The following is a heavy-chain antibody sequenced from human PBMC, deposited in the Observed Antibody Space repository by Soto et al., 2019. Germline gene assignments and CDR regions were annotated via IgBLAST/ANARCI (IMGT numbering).Heavy chain of an antibody. Sequence: SVKVSCKASGGTFSSYAISWVRQAPGQGLEWMGGIIPIFGTANYAQKFQGRVTITADESTSTAYMELGSLRSGDTAVYYCVRGHGTSSWQLDHFDYWGQGTPVTVSS. D-gene: IGHD2-2*01. CDR3: VRGHGTSSWQLDHFDY. V-gene: IGHV1-69*13. CDR1: GGTFSSYA. CDR2: IIPIFGTA. J-gene: IGHJ4*02.